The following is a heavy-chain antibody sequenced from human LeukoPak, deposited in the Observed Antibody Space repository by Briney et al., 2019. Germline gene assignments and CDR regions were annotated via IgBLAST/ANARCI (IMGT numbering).Heavy chain of an antibody. CDR3: ARADYGGYRIDY. Sequence: PSETLSLTCTVSGGSIRGYYCNWLRQPPGEGLEWIGFIYSSGSTAYNPSLKSRVTISLDTSKNQFSLRLNSVTAADTAVYYCARADYGGYRIDYWGQGTLVTVSS. CDR1: GGSIRGYY. CDR2: IYSSGST. J-gene: IGHJ4*02. V-gene: IGHV4-59*01. D-gene: IGHD4-17*01.